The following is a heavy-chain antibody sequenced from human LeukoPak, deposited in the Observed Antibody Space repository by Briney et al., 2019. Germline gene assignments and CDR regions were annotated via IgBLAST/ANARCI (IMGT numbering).Heavy chain of an antibody. V-gene: IGHV5-51*01. CDR1: GYSFTSYW. J-gene: IGHJ4*02. CDR2: IYPGDSDT. D-gene: IGHD3-10*01. CDR3: ARQYYYGWGIGGRMGD. Sequence: GESLKISCKGSGYSFTSYWIGWVRQMPGKGLEWMGIIYPGDSDTRYSPSFQGQVTISADKSISTAYLQWSSLKASDTAMYYCARQYYYGWGIGGRMGDGGQGTLVTVSS.